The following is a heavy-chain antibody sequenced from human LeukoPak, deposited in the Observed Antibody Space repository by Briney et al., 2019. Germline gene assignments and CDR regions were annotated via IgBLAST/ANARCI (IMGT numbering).Heavy chain of an antibody. D-gene: IGHD1-26*01. CDR2: ISGSASNT. Sequence: GGSLRLSCAASGFTFSNYAMNWVRQAPGKGLEWVSAISGSASNTYYADSVKGRFTISRDNSKNTLYLQMNSLRAEDTAVYHFWKPGRVGSRSKCWGWTNWFDPWGQGILVTVSS. CDR3: WKPGRVGSRSKCWGWTNWFDP. J-gene: IGHJ5*02. CDR1: GFTFSNYA. V-gene: IGHV3-23*01.